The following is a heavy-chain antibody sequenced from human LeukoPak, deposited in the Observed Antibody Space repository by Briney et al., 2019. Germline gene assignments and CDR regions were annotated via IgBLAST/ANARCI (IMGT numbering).Heavy chain of an antibody. Sequence: SCKASGYTFTGYYMHWVRQSPGKGLEWMALISYDGSYKDFADSVQGRFTISRDNSKNTLYLQMNSLRPEDTAVYYCASWDPQLGDAFDIWGQGTMVTVSS. V-gene: IGHV3-30*03. J-gene: IGHJ3*02. CDR2: ISYDGSYK. CDR3: ASWDPQLGDAFDI. D-gene: IGHD3-16*01. CDR1: GYTFTGYY.